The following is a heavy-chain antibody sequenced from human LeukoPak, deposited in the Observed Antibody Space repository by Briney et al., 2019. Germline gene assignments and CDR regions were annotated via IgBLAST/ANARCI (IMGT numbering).Heavy chain of an antibody. D-gene: IGHD3-16*02. J-gene: IGHJ4*02. V-gene: IGHV3-23*01. CDR2: ISGSGGST. Sequence: GGSLRLSCAASGFTFSSYAMSWVRQAPGKGLEWVSAISGSGGSTYYADSVKGRFTISRDNSKNTLYLQMNSLRAEDTAVYYCARNPDYIWGSYRQSPYYFDYWGQGTLVTVSS. CDR1: GFTFSSYA. CDR3: ARNPDYIWGSYRQSPYYFDY.